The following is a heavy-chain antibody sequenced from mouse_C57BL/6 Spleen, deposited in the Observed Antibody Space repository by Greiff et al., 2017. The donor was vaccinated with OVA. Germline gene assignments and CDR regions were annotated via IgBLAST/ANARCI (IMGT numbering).Heavy chain of an antibody. Sequence: EVQLEESGGGLVQPGGSMKLSCVASGFTFSNYWMNWVRQSPEKGLEWVAQISFKSDNYATHYAESVKGRFTIARYDSKSTVYLQMNNLRAEDTGIYYCTGPPYYCGSSWFAYWGQGTLVTVSA. CDR2: ISFKSDNYAT. CDR3: TGPPYYCGSSWFAY. D-gene: IGHD1-1*01. J-gene: IGHJ3*01. CDR1: GFTFSNYW. V-gene: IGHV6-3*01.